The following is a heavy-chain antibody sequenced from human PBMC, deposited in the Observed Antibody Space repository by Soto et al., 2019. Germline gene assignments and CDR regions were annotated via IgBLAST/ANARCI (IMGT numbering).Heavy chain of an antibody. CDR1: GFTLSDYY. D-gene: IGHD3-22*01. V-gene: IGHV3-11*06. CDR2: ISSSSTYI. CDR3: ARVKDGGYREPDH. Sequence: GGSLRLSCAASGFTLSDYYMTWIRQAPGKGLEWISYISSSSTYINYADSVKGRFTISRDNAKNSLSLQMNSLRAEDTALYYCARVKDGGYREPDHWGQGTLVTVSS. J-gene: IGHJ4*02.